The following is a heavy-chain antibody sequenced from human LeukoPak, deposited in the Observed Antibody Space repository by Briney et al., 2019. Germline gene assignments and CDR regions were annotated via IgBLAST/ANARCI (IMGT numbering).Heavy chain of an antibody. J-gene: IGHJ4*02. D-gene: IGHD3-22*01. CDR2: ISGSGGST. Sequence: GGSLRRSCAASGFTFSSYAMSWVRQAPGKGLEWVSGISGSGGSTSYAHSVKGQFTISRDNSKNTLYLQMNNLRAEDTALYYCAKGRYDSSGPANTFDYWGQGTLVTVSS. CDR3: AKGRYDSSGPANTFDY. V-gene: IGHV3-23*01. CDR1: GFTFSSYA.